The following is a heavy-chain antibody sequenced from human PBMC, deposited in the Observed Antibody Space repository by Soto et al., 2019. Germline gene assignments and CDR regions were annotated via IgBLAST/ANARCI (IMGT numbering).Heavy chain of an antibody. CDR1: GGTFNSYA. V-gene: IGHV1-69*06. D-gene: IGHD1-26*01. CDR2: IIPMFGTT. Sequence: QVQLVQSGAEVKRPGSSVKVSCKASGGTFNSYAVSWVRQAPGQGLEWIGGIIPMFGTTKYAQKFQGRVTIIADKSTSTAYMELSSLKSEDMAIFYCARARSNYAFNYALDVWGQGTAVIVSS. CDR3: ARARSNYAFNYALDV. J-gene: IGHJ6*02.